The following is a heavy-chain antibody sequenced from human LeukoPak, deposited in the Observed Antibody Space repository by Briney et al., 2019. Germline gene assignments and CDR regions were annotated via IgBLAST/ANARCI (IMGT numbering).Heavy chain of an antibody. CDR3: ARYGSSSLRAGYYYYMDV. Sequence: SGTLSLTCAVSGDSIRRNNWWSWVRQPPGKGLEWIGQIYHSGSTNYNPTLKSRITISLDKSKNQFSLKLSSVTAADTAVYYCARYGSSSLRAGYYYYMDVWGKGTTVTVSS. CDR1: GDSIRRNNW. J-gene: IGHJ6*03. D-gene: IGHD6-6*01. CDR2: IYHSGST. V-gene: IGHV4-4*02.